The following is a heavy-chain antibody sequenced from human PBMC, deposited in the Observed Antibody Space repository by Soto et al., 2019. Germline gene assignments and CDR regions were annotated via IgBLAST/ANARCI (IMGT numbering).Heavy chain of an antibody. V-gene: IGHV3-74*01. D-gene: IGHD5-12*01. CDR2: INSDGSST. CDR1: GFTFSNFW. Sequence: GGSLRLSCEASGFTFSNFWMHWIRQVAGKGLVWVARINSDGSSTAYADSVRGRFTISRDNAKNTLYLQMKSLRAEDTAVYHCVSSRYVAFDIWGQGTLVTVSS. CDR3: VSSRYVAFDI. J-gene: IGHJ3*02.